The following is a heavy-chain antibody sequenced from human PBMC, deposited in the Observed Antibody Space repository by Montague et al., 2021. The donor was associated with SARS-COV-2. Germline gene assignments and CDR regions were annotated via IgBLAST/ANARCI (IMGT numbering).Heavy chain of an antibody. CDR2: IYHDGNT. D-gene: IGHD3-22*01. V-gene: IGHV4-39*01. CDR1: GDSIGSSSYY. Sequence: SETLSLTCTVSGDSIGSSSYYWGWIRQPPGKGLEGIGSIYHDGNTYYNPSLKTRVSLAIDERKNQFSLKFYSVTVADTAVYSCARGPKMGGSGYYYNWGQGILVTVSS. CDR3: ARGPKMGGSGYYYN. J-gene: IGHJ1*01.